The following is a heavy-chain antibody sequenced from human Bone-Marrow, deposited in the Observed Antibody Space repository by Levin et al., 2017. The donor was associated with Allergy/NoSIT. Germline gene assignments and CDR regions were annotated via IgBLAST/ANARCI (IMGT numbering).Heavy chain of an antibody. CDR2: IIPIFGTA. J-gene: IGHJ4*02. CDR3: ASSTPGGYDHLGSGNDY. D-gene: IGHD2/OR15-2a*01. V-gene: IGHV1-69*13. CDR1: GGTFSSYA. Sequence: PVASVKVSCKASGGTFSSYAISWVRQAPGQGLEWMGGIIPIFGTANYAQKFQGRVTITADESTSTAYMELSSLRSEDTAVYYCASSTPGGYDHLGSGNDYWGQGTLVTVSS.